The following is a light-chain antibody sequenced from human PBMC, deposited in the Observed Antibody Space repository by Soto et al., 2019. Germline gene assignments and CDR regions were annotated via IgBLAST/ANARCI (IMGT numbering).Light chain of an antibody. V-gene: IGLV1-44*01. J-gene: IGLJ3*02. CDR2: KNN. CDR1: SSNIGSHS. Sequence: QSVLTQPPSASGTPGQTVTISCSGSSSNIGSHSVNWYQQLPGTAPKLIIYKNNQRPSGVPDRFSDSKSGTSAFLAISGLQSGDEADYDCAAWDDSLNGPVFGGGTKVTVL. CDR3: AAWDDSLNGPV.